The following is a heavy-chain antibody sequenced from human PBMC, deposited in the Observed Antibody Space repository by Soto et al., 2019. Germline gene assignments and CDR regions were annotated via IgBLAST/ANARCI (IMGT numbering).Heavy chain of an antibody. Sequence: QLQLQESGSGLVKPSQTLSLTCAVSGGSISSGGYSWSWIRQPPGKGLECIGYIYHSGSTYYNPSLRSRVTISVDRSKNQFSLKLSAVTAADTAVYYAARGMTTVTTFDYWGQGTLVTVSS. D-gene: IGHD4-17*01. CDR1: GGSISSGGYS. J-gene: IGHJ4*02. CDR2: IYHSGST. CDR3: ARGMTTVTTFDY. V-gene: IGHV4-30-2*01.